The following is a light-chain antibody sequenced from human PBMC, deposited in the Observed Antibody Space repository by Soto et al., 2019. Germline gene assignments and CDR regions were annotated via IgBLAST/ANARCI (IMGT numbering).Light chain of an antibody. CDR2: AAS. V-gene: IGKV1-9*01. CDR3: QQFNIYPRT. J-gene: IGKJ5*01. CDR1: QGISSY. Sequence: DIQLTQSPSFLSASVGDRVTITCRASQGISSYLAWYQQKPGKAPKLLIYAASTLQSGVPSRFSGSGSGTEFTLKISSLQPKDFPIYYCQQFNIYPRTFGQGTRLEIK.